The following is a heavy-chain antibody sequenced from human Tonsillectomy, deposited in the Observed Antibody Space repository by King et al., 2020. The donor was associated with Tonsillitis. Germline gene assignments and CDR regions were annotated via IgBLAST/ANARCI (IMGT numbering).Heavy chain of an antibody. CDR3: ARLPTTITTSFFDY. Sequence: QLVQSGAEVKKPGESLKISCKGFGYNFKDNWIGWVRQIPGKGLEWVAIIYPGDSDAKYSPSFERHVTVSVDKSISTAYLQWGSLKASDTAIYYCARLPTTITTSFFDYWGQGTLVTVSS. CDR1: GYNFKDNW. D-gene: IGHD5-12*01. CDR2: IYPGDSDA. V-gene: IGHV5-51*01. J-gene: IGHJ4*02.